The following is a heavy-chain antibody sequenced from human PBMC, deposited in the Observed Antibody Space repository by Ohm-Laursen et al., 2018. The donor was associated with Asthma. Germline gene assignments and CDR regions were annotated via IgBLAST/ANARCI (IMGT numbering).Heavy chain of an antibody. CDR2: IRTASTFI. Sequence: SLRLSCAASGYTFSRYSIHWVRQVPGKGLEWVASIRTASTFIYYADSVRGRFTISRDNAKNSLSLQMNSLRAEDTAVYYCARDKPENEVNGYYYGMDVWGQGTTVTVSS. J-gene: IGHJ6*02. D-gene: IGHD2-8*01. V-gene: IGHV3-21*01. CDR3: ARDKPENEVNGYYYGMDV. CDR1: GYTFSRYS.